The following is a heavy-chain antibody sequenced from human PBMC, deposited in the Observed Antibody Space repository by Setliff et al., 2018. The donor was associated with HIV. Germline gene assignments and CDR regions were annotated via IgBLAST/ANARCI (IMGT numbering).Heavy chain of an antibody. Sequence: PSETLSLTCAVYGGSFSGYYWSWIRQPPGKGLEWIGEIYHSGNTNYNPSLKSRVTISVDESKNQFSLSLSSVTAADTAVYYCARDLKVPWFGELSVADVWGKGTTVTVSS. CDR1: GGSFSGYY. CDR2: IYHSGNT. D-gene: IGHD3-10*01. J-gene: IGHJ6*04. CDR3: ARDLKVPWFGELSVADV. V-gene: IGHV4-34*01.